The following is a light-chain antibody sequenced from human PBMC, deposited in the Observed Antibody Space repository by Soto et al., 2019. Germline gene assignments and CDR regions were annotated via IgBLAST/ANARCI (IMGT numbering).Light chain of an antibody. V-gene: IGLV2-11*01. CDR3: CSYAGRTGV. J-gene: IGLJ1*01. CDR1: SSDVGGYNY. Sequence: SVLAQPRSVSGSPGQSVTISCTGTSSDVGGYNYVSWYQQHPGKAPKLMIYDVSKRPSGVPDRFSGSKSGNTASLTISGLQAEDEADYYCCSYAGRTGVFGTGTKVTVL. CDR2: DVS.